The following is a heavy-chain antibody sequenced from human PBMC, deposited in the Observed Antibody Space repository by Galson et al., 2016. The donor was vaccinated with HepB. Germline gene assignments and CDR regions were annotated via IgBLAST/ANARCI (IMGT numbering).Heavy chain of an antibody. CDR1: GGSFSDSG. Sequence: SVKVSCKASGGSFSDSGISWVRQAPGQGLEWMGGIIPMFGRANYAQKFQGRVTMTTDTSTSTAYMELRSLRSDDTAVYYCVRQDERAVGYGMDVWGQGTTVTVSS. J-gene: IGHJ6*02. CDR3: VRQDERAVGYGMDV. CDR2: IIPMFGRA. D-gene: IGHD4-23*01. V-gene: IGHV1-69*05.